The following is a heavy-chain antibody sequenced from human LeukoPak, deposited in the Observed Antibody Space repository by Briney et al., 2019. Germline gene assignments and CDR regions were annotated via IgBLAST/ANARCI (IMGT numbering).Heavy chain of an antibody. CDR2: IYYSGST. J-gene: IGHJ2*01. Sequence: SETLSLTCTVSGGSISSYYWSWIRQPPGKGLEWIGYIYYSGSTNCNPSLKSRVTISVDTSKNQFSLKLSSVAAADTAVYYCARGYSSPLGWYFDLWGRGTLVTVSS. V-gene: IGHV4-59*01. CDR1: GGSISSYY. CDR3: ARGYSSPLGWYFDL. D-gene: IGHD6-13*01.